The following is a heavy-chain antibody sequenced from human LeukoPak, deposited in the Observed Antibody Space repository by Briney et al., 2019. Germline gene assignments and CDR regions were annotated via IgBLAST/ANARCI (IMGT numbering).Heavy chain of an antibody. CDR2: ISDTGST. Sequence: SETLSLTCTVSGGSISSFFWNWIRQSPGKGLEWIAYISDTGSTNSHPSLKSRVTISIDTSRNQFSLKLTSVTAADTAIYYCARSSRWYGNFGYWGQGMSVTVSS. CDR3: ARSSRWYGNFGY. J-gene: IGHJ4*02. CDR1: GGSISSFF. D-gene: IGHD6-19*01. V-gene: IGHV4-59*08.